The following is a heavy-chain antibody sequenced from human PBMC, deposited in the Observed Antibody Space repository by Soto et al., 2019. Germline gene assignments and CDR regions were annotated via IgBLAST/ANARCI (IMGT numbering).Heavy chain of an antibody. Sequence: ASVKVSCKASGGPFSSYAISWVRQAPGRGLEWMGGIIPIFGTANYAQKFQGRVTITADESTSTAYMELSSLRSEDTAVYYCARVYCSSTSCSIRGYYYYYGMDVWGQGTTVTVSS. V-gene: IGHV1-69*13. CDR3: ARVYCSSTSCSIRGYYYYYGMDV. D-gene: IGHD2-2*01. CDR1: GGPFSSYA. CDR2: IIPIFGTA. J-gene: IGHJ6*02.